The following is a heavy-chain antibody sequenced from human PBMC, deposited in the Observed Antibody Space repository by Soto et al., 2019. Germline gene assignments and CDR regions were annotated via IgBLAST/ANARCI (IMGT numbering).Heavy chain of an antibody. Sequence: GGSLRLSCAASGFTFSSYAMSWVRQAPGKGLEWVSAISGSGGSTYYADSVKGRFTISRDNSKNTLYLQMNSLRAEDTAVYYCAKVIVATIRGYQIDYWGQGTLVTVSS. D-gene: IGHD5-12*01. CDR2: ISGSGGST. CDR3: AKVIVATIRGYQIDY. V-gene: IGHV3-23*01. J-gene: IGHJ4*02. CDR1: GFTFSSYA.